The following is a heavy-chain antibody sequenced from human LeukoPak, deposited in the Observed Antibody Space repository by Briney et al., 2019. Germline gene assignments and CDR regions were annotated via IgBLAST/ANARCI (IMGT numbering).Heavy chain of an antibody. J-gene: IGHJ4*02. Sequence: GASVKVSCKTSGYTSTSYDINWVRQATGQGLEWMGWMNPNSGNTGYAQKFQGRVTMTRNTSISTAYMELSSLRSEDTAVYYCARGYGLAAGTEFYDYWGQGTLVTVSS. V-gene: IGHV1-8*01. CDR2: MNPNSGNT. CDR3: ARGYGLAAGTEFYDY. D-gene: IGHD6-13*01. CDR1: GYTSTSYD.